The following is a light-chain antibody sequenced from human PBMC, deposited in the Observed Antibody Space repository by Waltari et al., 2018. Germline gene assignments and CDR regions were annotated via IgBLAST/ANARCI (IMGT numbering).Light chain of an antibody. Sequence: CRAYQGVGEYIASYQQRPGPAPSLHIYDTSHSATGIPDRFSGSGSETDFTLTSISLEPEDFAVYYFQQRRNWPLTFGGGTKVEIK. J-gene: IGKJ4*01. CDR1: QGVGEY. CDR3: QQRRNWPLT. CDR2: DTS. V-gene: IGKV3-11*01.